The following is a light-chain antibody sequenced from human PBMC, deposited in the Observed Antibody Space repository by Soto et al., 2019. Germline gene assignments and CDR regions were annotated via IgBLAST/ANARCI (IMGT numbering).Light chain of an antibody. CDR2: GAS. J-gene: IGKJ1*01. CDR3: QKYGSWWT. Sequence: EIVLTQSPGTLSLSPGERATLSCRASQSVSSSYLAWYQQKPGQAPRLLIYGASSRATGIPDRFSGSGSGTDFTLTISRLEPEDFAVYYCQKYGSWWTFGQGTKVDIK. V-gene: IGKV3-20*01. CDR1: QSVSSSY.